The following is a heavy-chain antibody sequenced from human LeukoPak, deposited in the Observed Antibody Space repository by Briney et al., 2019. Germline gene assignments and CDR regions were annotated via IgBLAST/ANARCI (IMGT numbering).Heavy chain of an antibody. CDR2: INHSGST. CDR3: ARELGGSQYYYYYMDV. CDR1: GGSISSYY. J-gene: IGHJ6*03. D-gene: IGHD3-16*01. Sequence: PSETLSLTCTVSGGSISSYYWSWIRQPPGKGLEWIGEINHSGSTNYNPSLKSRVTISVDTSKNQFSLKLSSVTAADTAVYYCARELGGSQYYYYYMDVWGKGTTVTVSS. V-gene: IGHV4-34*01.